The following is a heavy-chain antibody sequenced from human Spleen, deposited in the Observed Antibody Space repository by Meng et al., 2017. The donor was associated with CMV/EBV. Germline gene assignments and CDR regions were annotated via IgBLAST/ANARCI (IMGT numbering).Heavy chain of an antibody. V-gene: IGHV4-39*07. CDR3: ARARRGYSYAYFDY. Sequence: SETLSPTCTVSGSSISSTSTYWGWIRQPPGKGLEWIVNIYYSGSTYYNPSLKSRVTISLATSKNQFSLNLSSVTAADTAVYYCARARRGYSYAYFDYWGQGTLVTVSS. CDR2: IYYSGST. CDR1: GSSISSTSTY. J-gene: IGHJ4*02. D-gene: IGHD5-18*01.